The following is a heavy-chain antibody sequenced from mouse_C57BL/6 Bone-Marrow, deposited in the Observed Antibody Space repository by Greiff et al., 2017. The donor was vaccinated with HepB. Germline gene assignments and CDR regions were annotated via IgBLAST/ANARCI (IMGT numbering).Heavy chain of an antibody. Sequence: VQLQQSGTVLARPGASVKMSCKTSGYTFTSYWMHWVKQRPGQGLEWIGAIYPGNSDTSYNQKFKGKAKLTAVTSASTAYLELSSLTNEDSAVYYCTKGDYDEDYYAMDYWGQGTSVTVSS. CDR1: GYTFTSYW. D-gene: IGHD2-4*01. J-gene: IGHJ4*01. CDR3: TKGDYDEDYYAMDY. V-gene: IGHV1-5*01. CDR2: IYPGNSDT.